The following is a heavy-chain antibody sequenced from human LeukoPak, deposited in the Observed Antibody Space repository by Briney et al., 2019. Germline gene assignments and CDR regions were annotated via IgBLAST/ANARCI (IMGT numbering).Heavy chain of an antibody. CDR1: SGSISSYY. CDR3: AREHPFQGALNWFYP. CDR2: IYYSGST. J-gene: IGHJ5*02. V-gene: IGHV4-59*01. Sequence: SETLSLTCTVSSGSISSYYWSWIRQPPGKGLEWIGSIYYSGSTNYNPSLKSRVTISVDTSKNQFSLKLSSVTAADTAVYYCAREHPFQGALNWFYPWGQGTLVTVSS. D-gene: IGHD3-10*01.